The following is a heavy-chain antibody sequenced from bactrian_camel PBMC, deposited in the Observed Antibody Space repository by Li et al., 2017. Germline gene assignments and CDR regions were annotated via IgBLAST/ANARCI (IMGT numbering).Heavy chain of an antibody. J-gene: IGHJ4*01. CDR3: AAGCPIWTGLLSGD. CDR2: IDSVGFT. V-gene: IGHV3S53*01. Sequence: HVQLVESGGSSVQAGESLRLSCEVIGLVDSPRCMGWFRQATGEERERVATIDSVGFTTYGDAVRGRFTISKDNTKNTLTLQMNSLKPEDTAMYYCAAGCPIWTGLLSGDWGQGTQVTVS. CDR1: GLVDSPRC. D-gene: IGHD2*01.